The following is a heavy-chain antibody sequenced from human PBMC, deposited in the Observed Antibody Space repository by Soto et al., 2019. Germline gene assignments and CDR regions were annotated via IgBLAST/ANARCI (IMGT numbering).Heavy chain of an antibody. CDR2: VYSTGST. V-gene: IGHV4-4*07. D-gene: IGHD3-16*01. CDR3: ARIPVDTYMIYWSDP. J-gene: IGHJ5*02. Sequence: SETLCLTCTVSGASISRFYWSWIRKSAGKGLEWIGRVYSTGSTNYIPSLKSRLTMSVDTAKNQFSLKLNSVTAADTAVYYCARIPVDTYMIYWSDPWGQGTQVTVSS. CDR1: GASISRFY.